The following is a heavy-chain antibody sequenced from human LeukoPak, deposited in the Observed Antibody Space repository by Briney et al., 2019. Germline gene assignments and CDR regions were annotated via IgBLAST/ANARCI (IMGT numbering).Heavy chain of an antibody. J-gene: IGHJ4*02. V-gene: IGHV3-23*01. CDR1: GFTFSNYA. D-gene: IGHD6-19*01. CDR3: ARERDSSFDY. Sequence: GGSLRLSCAASGFTFSNYAMSWVRQAPGKGLEWVSVISGGGGNTYYADSVKGRFTISRDNPKNTLYLQVNSLRAEDTAVYYCARERDSSFDYWGQGTLVTVSS. CDR2: ISGGGGNT.